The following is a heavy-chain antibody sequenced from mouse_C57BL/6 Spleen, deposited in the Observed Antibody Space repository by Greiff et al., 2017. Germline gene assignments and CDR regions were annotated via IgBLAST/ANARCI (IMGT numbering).Heavy chain of an antibody. CDR3: ARGTYYGNYGFAY. Sequence: EVNLVESGPELVKPGASVTISCKASGYSFTDYNMNWVKQSNGQSLEWIGVINPNYGTTSYNQKFKGKATLAVDQSSSTAYMQRNSLTSEDSAVYYCARGTYYGNYGFAYWGQGTLVTVSA. D-gene: IGHD2-10*01. CDR1: GYSFTDYN. V-gene: IGHV1-39*01. CDR2: INPNYGTT. J-gene: IGHJ3*01.